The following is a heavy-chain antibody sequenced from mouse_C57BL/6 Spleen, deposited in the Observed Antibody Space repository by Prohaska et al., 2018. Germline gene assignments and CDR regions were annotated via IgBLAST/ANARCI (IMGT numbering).Heavy chain of an antibody. CDR2: LCGVGST. V-gene: IGHV2-6*01. CDR3: ASVGAYAMDY. Sequence: LVAPSQSLFIPCTVSGFSLTSYGVDWVRQTPGKGLEEPGVLCGVGSTNYNSTLKSKLIISKDNSKSQVFLNMNRLQTDVTAIYYCASVGAYAMDYWVQGTSVTVAS. CDR1: GFSLTSYG. J-gene: IGHJ4*01.